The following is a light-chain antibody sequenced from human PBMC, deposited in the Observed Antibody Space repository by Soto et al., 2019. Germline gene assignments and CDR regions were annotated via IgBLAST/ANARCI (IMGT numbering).Light chain of an antibody. V-gene: IGKV3-20*01. J-gene: IGKJ1*01. Sequence: EIVLTQSPGTLSLSPGERATLSCRASQSVSSSYLAWYQQKPGQAPRLLIYGASSRATGIPDRFSGSGSGTDFPLSIRRLDPEFFAVYYCQQYGSSPRTFVQGTKVEIK. CDR2: GAS. CDR3: QQYGSSPRT. CDR1: QSVSSSY.